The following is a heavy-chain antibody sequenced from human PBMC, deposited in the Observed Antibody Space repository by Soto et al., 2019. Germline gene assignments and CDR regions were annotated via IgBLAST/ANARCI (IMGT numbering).Heavy chain of an antibody. V-gene: IGHV2-5*02. D-gene: IGHD3-10*01. CDR3: AHYYYGSGSYYGSYLRDAFDI. CDR2: IYWDDDK. J-gene: IGHJ3*02. CDR1: GFSLSTSGVG. Sequence: QITLKESGPTLVKPTQTLTLTCTFSGFSLSTSGVGVGWIRQPPGKALEWLALIYWDDDKRYSPSLKSRLTITKGTSKNQVVLTMTNMEPVDTATYYCAHYYYGSGSYYGSYLRDAFDIWGQGTMVTVSS.